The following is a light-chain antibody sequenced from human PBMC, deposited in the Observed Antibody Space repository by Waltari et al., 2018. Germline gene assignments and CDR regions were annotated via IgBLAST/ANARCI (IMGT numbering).Light chain of an antibody. CDR3: QQYHSYPWT. CDR2: KAS. V-gene: IGKV1-5*03. Sequence: DIQMTQSPSTLSASVGDRVTITCRASQSINSWLAWYQQKPGKAPKILIYKASSLESGVPSMFSGSESGTEFTLIISSLQPDDCATYYCQQYHSYPWTFGQGTKVEI. CDR1: QSINSW. J-gene: IGKJ1*01.